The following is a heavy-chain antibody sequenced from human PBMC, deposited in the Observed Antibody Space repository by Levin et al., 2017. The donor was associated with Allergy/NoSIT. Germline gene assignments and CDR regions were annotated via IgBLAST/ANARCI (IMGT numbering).Heavy chain of an antibody. D-gene: IGHD3-10*01. J-gene: IGHJ6*02. V-gene: IGHV4-34*01. CDR3: ASPHYYGSISRSTPGAREPWSPSPQAGGMDV. Sequence: NASETLSLTGAVYGGSFSGYYWSWIRQPPGKGLEWIGEINHSGSTNYNPSLKSRVTISVDTSKNQFSLKLSSVTAADTAVYYCASPHYYGSISRSTPGAREPWSPSPQAGGMDVWGQGTTVTVSS. CDR1: GGSFSGYY. CDR2: INHSGST.